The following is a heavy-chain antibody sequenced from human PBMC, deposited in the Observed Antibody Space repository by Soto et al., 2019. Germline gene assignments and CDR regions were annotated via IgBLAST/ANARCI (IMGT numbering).Heavy chain of an antibody. J-gene: IGHJ6*02. CDR2: IIPRFVTP. D-gene: IGHD2-21*01. CDR1: GGTFSNFA. V-gene: IGHV1-69*12. CDR3: ARDRVMRGNSYYYGMDV. Sequence: QVLLVQSGPEVKKPGSSVKVSCKTSGGTFSNFAISWVRLAPGQGLEGLGGIIPRFVTPTYAQRLQGRVSITADESTSTAYMELSSLRSEDTAVYYCARDRVMRGNSYYYGMDVWGQGTTVTVSS.